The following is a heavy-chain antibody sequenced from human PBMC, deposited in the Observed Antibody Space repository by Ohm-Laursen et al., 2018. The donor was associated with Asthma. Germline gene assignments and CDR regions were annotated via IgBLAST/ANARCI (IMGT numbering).Heavy chain of an antibody. V-gene: IGHV3-7*05. CDR3: ARDSGWNALDH. Sequence: SLRLSCPASGFPFHTSWMTWVRQVPGKGLAWVANIKPDGTENAYLDSVRGRFTISKDNAKNSLFLQMNSLRGEDTALYYCARDSGWNALDHWGQGTLVSVSS. D-gene: IGHD1-1*01. CDR2: IKPDGTEN. J-gene: IGHJ4*02. CDR1: GFPFHTSW.